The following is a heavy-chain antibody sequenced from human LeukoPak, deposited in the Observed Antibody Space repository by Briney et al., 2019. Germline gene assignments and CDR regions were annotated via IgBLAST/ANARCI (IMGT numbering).Heavy chain of an antibody. J-gene: IGHJ4*02. V-gene: IGHV3-23*01. Sequence: PGGSLKLSCAASGFSFSSYAMSWVRQAPGKGLEWVSSISGSGDNTYYAESVKGRFTISRENSKNTLYLQMNSLRAEDTAVYYCARRVGATGFDYWGQGTLVTVSS. D-gene: IGHD1-26*01. CDR3: ARRVGATGFDY. CDR2: ISGSGDNT. CDR1: GFSFSSYA.